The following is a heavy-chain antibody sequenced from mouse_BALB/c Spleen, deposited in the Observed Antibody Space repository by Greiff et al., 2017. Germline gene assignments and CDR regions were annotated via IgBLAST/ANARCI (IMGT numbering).Heavy chain of an antibody. CDR2: SRNKANDYTT. Sequence: EVKLVESGGGLVQPGGSLRLSCATSGFTFSDFYMAWVRQPPGKRLEWIAASRNKANDYTTEYSASVKGRFIVSRDTSQSILYLQMNALRAEDTAIYYCARGVFTTATYYFDYWGQGTTLTVSS. CDR1: GFTFSDFY. J-gene: IGHJ2*01. D-gene: IGHD1-2*01. CDR3: ARGVFTTATYYFDY. V-gene: IGHV7-1*02.